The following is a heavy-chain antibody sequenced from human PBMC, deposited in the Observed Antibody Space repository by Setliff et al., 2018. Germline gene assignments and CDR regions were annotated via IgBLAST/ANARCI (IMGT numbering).Heavy chain of an antibody. V-gene: IGHV4-59*01. CDR1: GDSINDYY. J-gene: IGHJ4*02. CDR2: VFFTGDA. Sequence: SETLSLTCTVSGDSINDYYWSWIRQPPGKGLEWIGYVFFTGDADYNPSLGSRVTISLDRSKTQFSLKLSSVTAADTAVYYCARGGVTAVWDLTDWGQGTRVTVS. D-gene: IGHD2-21*02. CDR3: ARGGVTAVWDLTD.